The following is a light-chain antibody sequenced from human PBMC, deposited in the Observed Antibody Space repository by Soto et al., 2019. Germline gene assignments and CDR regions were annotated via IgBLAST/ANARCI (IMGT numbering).Light chain of an antibody. CDR3: SSKTSISTVV. V-gene: IGLV2-14*01. J-gene: IGLJ2*01. Sequence: QSALTQPASVSGSPGQSITISCSGTSSDVGGYNYVSWYQQHAGKAPKLMIYEVSNRPSGVSNRFSGSKSGNTASLTISGLQAEDEADYYCSSKTSISTVVFGGGTKLTVL. CDR1: SSDVGGYNY. CDR2: EVS.